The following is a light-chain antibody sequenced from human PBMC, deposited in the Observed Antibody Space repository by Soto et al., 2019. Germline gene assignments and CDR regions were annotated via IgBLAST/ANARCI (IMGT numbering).Light chain of an antibody. CDR3: QQRRNWHPIT. J-gene: IGKJ5*01. Sequence: EIQLTQSPSTLSFSRGYRSTLPRRASQGVSSYLAWYQQRPGQAPRLLIYDASNRATGIPARFSGSGPGTDFTLTISSLDPEDFAVYYCQQRRNWHPITLGQGTRLEIK. V-gene: IGKV3D-11*01. CDR2: DAS. CDR1: QGVSSY.